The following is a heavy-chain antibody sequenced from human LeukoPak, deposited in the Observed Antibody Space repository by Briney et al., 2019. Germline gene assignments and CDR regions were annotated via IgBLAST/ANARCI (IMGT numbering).Heavy chain of an antibody. CDR3: ARAASDYDFVY. V-gene: IGHV4-31*03. D-gene: IGHD5-12*01. J-gene: IGHJ4*02. CDR1: GGSISSGDYY. CDR2: IYYSGST. Sequence: SETLSLTCTVSGGSISSGDYYWSWIRQRPGKGLEWIGYIYYSGSTYYNPSLRSRVSISVDTSKNQFSLKLSSVTAVDTAVYYCARAASDYDFVYWGQGTLVTVSS.